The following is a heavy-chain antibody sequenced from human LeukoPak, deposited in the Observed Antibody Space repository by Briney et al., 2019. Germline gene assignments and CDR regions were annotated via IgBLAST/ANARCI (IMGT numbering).Heavy chain of an antibody. D-gene: IGHD3-22*01. Sequence: PGRSLRLSCAASGFTFSSYAMHWVRQAPAKGLEWVAVISYDGSNKYYADSVKGRFTISRDNSKNTLYLQMNSLRAEDTAVYYCATLNYYDSSGYWGQGTLVTVSS. CDR2: ISYDGSNK. CDR3: ATLNYYDSSGY. V-gene: IGHV3-30-3*01. CDR1: GFTFSSYA. J-gene: IGHJ4*02.